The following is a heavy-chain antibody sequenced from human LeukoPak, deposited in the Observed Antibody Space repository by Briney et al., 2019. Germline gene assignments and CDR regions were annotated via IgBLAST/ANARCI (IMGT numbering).Heavy chain of an antibody. CDR1: GFTFSSYA. V-gene: IGHV3-23*01. CDR2: ISGSGGST. J-gene: IGHJ6*03. CDR3: AKWPPTPHSGGNDYMDV. Sequence: GGSLRLSCAASGFTFSSYAMSWVRQAPGKGLEWVSAISGSGGSTYYADSVKGRFTISRDNSKNTLYLQMNSLRAEDTAVYYCAKWPPTPHSGGNDYMDVWGKGTTVTVSS. D-gene: IGHD1-26*01.